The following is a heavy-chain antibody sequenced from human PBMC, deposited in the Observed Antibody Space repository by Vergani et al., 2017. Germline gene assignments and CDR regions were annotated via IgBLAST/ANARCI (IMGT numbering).Heavy chain of an antibody. J-gene: IGHJ3*02. CDR1: GGTFSSYA. V-gene: IGHV1-69*04. Sequence: QVQLVQSGAEVKKPGASVKVSCKASGGTFSSYAISWVRQAPGQGLEWMGRIIPILGIANYAQKFQGRVTITADKSTSTAYMELSSLRSEDTAVYYCARSEGLGAVDIWGQGTMVTVSS. CDR3: ARSEGLGAVDI. CDR2: IIPILGIA.